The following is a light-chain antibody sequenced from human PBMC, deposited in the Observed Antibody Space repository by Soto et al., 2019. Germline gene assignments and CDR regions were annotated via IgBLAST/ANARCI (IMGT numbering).Light chain of an antibody. J-gene: IGKJ5*01. CDR3: QQFNSYPIT. CDR2: EAS. V-gene: IGKV1-13*02. CDR1: QSIALS. Sequence: IQMTQSPSSLSASVGDTATMTCRASQSIALSVNWYQQKPGKAPKLLIYEASSLESGVPSRFSGSGSGTEFTLTIGGLPPDDFETYFCQQFNSYPITFGQGTRLEIK.